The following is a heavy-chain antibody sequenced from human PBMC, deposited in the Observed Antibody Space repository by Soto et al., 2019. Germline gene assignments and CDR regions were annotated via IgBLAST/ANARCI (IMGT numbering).Heavy chain of an antibody. D-gene: IGHD6-19*01. Sequence: QVQLVQSGAEVKTPGASVKLSCKASGYTFTSYAMHWVRQAPGQSLEWMGWINAGNGNTKYSQRCQGXVSXXRXPSASTADIDLSSLRSEDTAVYYCARGIAVPVDPDYWGQGTLVTVSS. CDR2: INAGNGNT. J-gene: IGHJ4*02. CDR1: GYTFTSYA. V-gene: IGHV1-3*01. CDR3: ARGIAVPVDPDY.